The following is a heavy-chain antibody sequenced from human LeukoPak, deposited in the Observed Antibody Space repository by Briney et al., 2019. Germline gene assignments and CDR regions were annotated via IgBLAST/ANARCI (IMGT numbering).Heavy chain of an antibody. V-gene: IGHV4-34*01. D-gene: IGHD2-8*01. Sequence: SETLSLTCAVYGGSFSGYYWSWIRQPPGKGLEWIGEINHSGSTNYNPSLKSRVTISVHTSKNQFSLKLSSVTAADTAVYYCGRGGMLDPWGQGTLVTVSS. J-gene: IGHJ5*02. CDR1: GGSFSGYY. CDR2: INHSGST. CDR3: GRGGMLDP.